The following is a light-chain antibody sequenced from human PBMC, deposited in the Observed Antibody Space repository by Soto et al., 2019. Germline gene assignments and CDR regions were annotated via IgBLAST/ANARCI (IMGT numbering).Light chain of an antibody. CDR1: SSDGDTYNF. CDR3: SSYTNINTRACV. J-gene: IGLJ1*01. Sequence: QSALTQPASVSGSPGQAITISCTGTSSDGDTYNFVSWYQQHPGNAPKLIIYDVSNRPSGVSNRFSGSKSGDTASLTISGLRAEDEADYYCSSYTNINTRACVFGTGT. CDR2: DVS. V-gene: IGLV2-14*03.